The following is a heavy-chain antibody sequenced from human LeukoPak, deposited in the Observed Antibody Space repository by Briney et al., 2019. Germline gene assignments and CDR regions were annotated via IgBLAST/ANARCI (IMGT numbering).Heavy chain of an antibody. CDR2: ISYDGSNT. CDR3: AREGGYASSGYRTNFDY. D-gene: IGHD3-22*01. V-gene: IGHV3-30*04. Sequence: GGSLRLSCAASGFTFSSYAMTWVRQAPGKGLEWVAVISYDGSNTDYADFVKGRFTISRDNSKNTLYLQMNSLRAEDTAVYYCAREGGYASSGYRTNFDYWGQGTLVTVSS. CDR1: GFTFSSYA. J-gene: IGHJ4*02.